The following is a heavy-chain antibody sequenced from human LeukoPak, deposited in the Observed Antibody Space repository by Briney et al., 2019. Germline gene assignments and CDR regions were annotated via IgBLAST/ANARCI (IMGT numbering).Heavy chain of an antibody. CDR2: IYYSGTT. D-gene: IGHD3-22*01. CDR1: GGSISGYY. J-gene: IGHJ4*02. CDR3: ARVDYDSSGYFDF. Sequence: PSETLSLTCIVSGGSISGYYWSWIRQPPGKGLEWIGSIYYSGTTNYNPSLKSRVTISVDTSKNHFSLKLYSVIAADTAVYYCARVDYDSSGYFDFWGQGTLVTVSS. V-gene: IGHV4-59*01.